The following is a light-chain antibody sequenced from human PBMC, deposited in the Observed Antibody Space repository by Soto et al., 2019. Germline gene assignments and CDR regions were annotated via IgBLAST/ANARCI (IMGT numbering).Light chain of an antibody. J-gene: IGKJ1*01. V-gene: IGKV3-20*01. CDR2: GAS. CDR1: QSVSSSY. Sequence: EIVLTQSPGTLSLSPGERATLSCRASQSVSSSYLAWYQQKPGQAPRLLIYGASSRATGIPDRFSGSGSGTDFTLTISRLEPEDLAMYYWQQYGRLWTFGQGTKVEIK. CDR3: QQYGRLWT.